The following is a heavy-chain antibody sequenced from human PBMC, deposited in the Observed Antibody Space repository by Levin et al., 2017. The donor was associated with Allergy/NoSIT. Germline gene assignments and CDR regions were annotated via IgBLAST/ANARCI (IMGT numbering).Heavy chain of an antibody. CDR3: ARRDTMVRGAFDY. CDR2: INWNGGST. J-gene: IGHJ4*02. D-gene: IGHD3-10*01. Sequence: LSLTCAASGFTFDDSGMSWVRQAPGKGLEWVSGINWNGGSTGYADSVKGRFTISRDNAKNSLYLQMNSLRAEDTAFYYCARRDTMVRGAFDYWGQGTLVTVSS. V-gene: IGHV3-20*04. CDR1: GFTFDDSG.